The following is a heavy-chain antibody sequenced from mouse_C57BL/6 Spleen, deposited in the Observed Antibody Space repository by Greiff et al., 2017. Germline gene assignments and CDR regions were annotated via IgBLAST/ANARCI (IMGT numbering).Heavy chain of an antibody. CDR3: TRGIYYDYFAY. CDR1: GFTFSSYA. Sequence: EVQLVESGEGLVKPGGSLKLSCAASGFTFSSYAMSWVRQTPEKRLEWVAYISSGGDYIYYADTVKGRFTISRDNARNTLSLQMSSLKSEDTAMSYCTRGIYYDYFAYWGQGTLVTVSA. D-gene: IGHD2-4*01. CDR2: ISSGGDYI. V-gene: IGHV5-9-1*02. J-gene: IGHJ3*01.